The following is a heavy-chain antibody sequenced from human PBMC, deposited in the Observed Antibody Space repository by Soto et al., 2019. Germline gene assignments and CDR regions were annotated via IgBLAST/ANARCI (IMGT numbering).Heavy chain of an antibody. V-gene: IGHV1-18*01. CDR2: ISAYNGNT. Sequence: QVQLVQSGAEVKKPGASVKVSCKASGYSFTRYYINWVRQAPGQGLEWMGWISAYNGNTHYEEKLQGRVTLTTDTSTSTAYRELRSRRSDDTAVYFCARGGQWDFLSDYWGQGTLVTVSS. J-gene: IGHJ4*02. CDR3: ARGGQWDFLSDY. D-gene: IGHD1-26*01. CDR1: GYSFTRYY.